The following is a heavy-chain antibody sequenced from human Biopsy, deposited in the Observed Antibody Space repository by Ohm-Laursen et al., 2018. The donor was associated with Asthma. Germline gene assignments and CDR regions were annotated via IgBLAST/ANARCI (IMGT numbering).Heavy chain of an antibody. CDR2: HDHEEGGT. CDR1: GYSLTDLS. CDR3: ASDFPKDYVRYNFQF. V-gene: IGHV1-24*01. Sequence: GSSVKVSCKISGYSLTDLSMHWVRQAPGQGLEWMGGHDHEEGGTVNARRFQGRVTMTEDTSTDTAYMELSSLSSDDTAVYYCASDFPKDYVRYNFQFWGQGILVTVPS. D-gene: IGHD4-17*01. J-gene: IGHJ4*02.